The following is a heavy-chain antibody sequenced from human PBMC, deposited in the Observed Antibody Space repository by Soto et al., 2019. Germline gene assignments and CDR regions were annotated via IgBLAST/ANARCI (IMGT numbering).Heavy chain of an antibody. D-gene: IGHD6-6*01. V-gene: IGHV3-74*01. CDR3: AVARTSGRNWSDP. J-gene: IGHJ5*02. CDR1: GFPFSNDW. Sequence: GGSLRLSCAASGFPFSNDWMHLVRQSPGKGLVWVSRINSDGTTTNYADSVKGRFTISRDNAKNTLYLQMSSLRAEDTAIYYCAVARTSGRNWSDPWGQGTLVTFSS. CDR2: INSDGTTT.